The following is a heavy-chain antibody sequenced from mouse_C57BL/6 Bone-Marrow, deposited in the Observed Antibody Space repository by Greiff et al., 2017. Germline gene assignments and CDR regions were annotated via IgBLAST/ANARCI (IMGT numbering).Heavy chain of an antibody. CDR3: ARHQLRATWFAY. V-gene: IGHV1-82*01. D-gene: IGHD3-2*02. Sequence: VQLQQSGPELVKPGASVKISCKASGYAFSSSWMNWVKQRPGKGLEWIGRIYPGDGDTNYNGKFKGKATLTADKSSSTAYMQLSSLTSEDSAVYFCARHQLRATWFAYWGQGTLVTVSA. CDR2: IYPGDGDT. J-gene: IGHJ3*01. CDR1: GYAFSSSW.